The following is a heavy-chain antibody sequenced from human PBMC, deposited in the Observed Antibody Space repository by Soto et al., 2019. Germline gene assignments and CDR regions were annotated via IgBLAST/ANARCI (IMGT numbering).Heavy chain of an antibody. D-gene: IGHD3-10*01. CDR3: AKAIGLGYYGSGSYYKGLYGMDG. V-gene: IGHV3-66*01. CDR2: IQSGGPT. J-gene: IGHJ6*02. CDR1: GFTVSNKY. Sequence: GGSLRLSCAASGFTVSNKYMSWVRQAPGKGLEWVSLIQSGGPTYYADSVKGRFTISRDTSENTVHLQMDSLRAEDTAVYYCAKAIGLGYYGSGSYYKGLYGMDGWGQGNTVTVSS.